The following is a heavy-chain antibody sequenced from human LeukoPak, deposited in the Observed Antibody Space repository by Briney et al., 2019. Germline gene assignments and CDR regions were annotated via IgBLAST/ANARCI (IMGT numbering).Heavy chain of an antibody. D-gene: IGHD3-22*01. CDR2: LDPSGGST. Sequence: ASVKVSCKPSGYTFTNYCVNWVRQAPGQGLEWRGILDPSGGSTNYAQKFQGRVTMTRDTSTRTVYMEVNSLRSEDTAVYYCARSYDSSGYAYFDYWGQGSLVTVSS. V-gene: IGHV1-46*01. CDR3: ARSYDSSGYAYFDY. CDR1: GYTFTNYC. J-gene: IGHJ4*02.